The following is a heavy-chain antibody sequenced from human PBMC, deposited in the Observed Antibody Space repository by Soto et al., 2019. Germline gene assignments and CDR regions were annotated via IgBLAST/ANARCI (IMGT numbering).Heavy chain of an antibody. D-gene: IGHD5-18*01. CDR3: ARDLQLSFGTWDYYYYGMDV. CDR1: GSTLSSYA. CDR2: ISYDGSNK. Sequence: QVQLVESGGGVVQPGRSLRLSCAASGSTLSSYAMHWVRQAPGKGLEWVAVISYDGSNKYYADSVKGRFTISRDNSKNTLYLQMNSLRAEDTAVYYCARDLQLSFGTWDYYYYGMDVWGQGTTVTVSS. V-gene: IGHV3-30-3*01. J-gene: IGHJ6*02.